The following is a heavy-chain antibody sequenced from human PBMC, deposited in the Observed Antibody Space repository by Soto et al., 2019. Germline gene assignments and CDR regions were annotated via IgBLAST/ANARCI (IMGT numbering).Heavy chain of an antibody. V-gene: IGHV1-3*01. D-gene: IGHD6-19*01. CDR2: INAGNGNT. J-gene: IGHJ4*02. Sequence: ASVKVSCKASGYTFTSYAMHWVRQAPGQRLEWMGWINAGNGNTKYSQKFQGRVTITRDTSASTAYMELSSLRSEDTAVYYCARDRVSGWHPNYFDYWGQGTLVTVSS. CDR3: ARDRVSGWHPNYFDY. CDR1: GYTFTSYA.